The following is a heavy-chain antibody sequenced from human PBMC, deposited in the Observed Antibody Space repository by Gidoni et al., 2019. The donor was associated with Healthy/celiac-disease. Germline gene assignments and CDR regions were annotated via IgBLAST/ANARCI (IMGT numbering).Heavy chain of an antibody. J-gene: IGHJ4*02. CDR2: IIPIFGTA. D-gene: IGHD5-12*01. V-gene: IGHV1-69*01. CDR3: ASVRKDGYNFPFDY. CDR1: GGTFSSYA. Sequence: QVQLVQSGAEVTKPGSSLQVSCKASGGTFSSYAISWVRQAPGQGLEWMGGIIPIFGTANYAQKFQGRVTITADESTSTAYMELSSLRSEDTAVYYCASVRKDGYNFPFDYWGQGTLVTVSS.